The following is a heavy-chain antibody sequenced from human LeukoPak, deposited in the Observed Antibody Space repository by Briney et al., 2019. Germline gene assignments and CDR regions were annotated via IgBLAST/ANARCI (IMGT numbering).Heavy chain of an antibody. CDR1: GVTLSSYS. D-gene: IGHD2-2*01. Sequence: GGSLRLSCAASGVTLSSYSMNWVRQAPGKGLEWVSSISSSSSYIYYADSVKGRFTISRDNAKNSLYLQMNSLRAEDTAVYYCARVSSTSCFDYWGQGTLVTVSS. V-gene: IGHV3-21*01. CDR2: ISSSSSYI. CDR3: ARVSSTSCFDY. J-gene: IGHJ4*02.